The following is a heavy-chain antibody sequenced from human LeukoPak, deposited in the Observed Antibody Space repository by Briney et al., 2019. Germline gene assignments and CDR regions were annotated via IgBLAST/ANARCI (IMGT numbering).Heavy chain of an antibody. CDR2: INHSGST. CDR1: GGSFSGYY. V-gene: IGHV4-34*01. J-gene: IGHJ6*02. CDR3: ARRLQYYYYGMDV. D-gene: IGHD4-11*01. Sequence: SETLSLTCAVYGGSFSGYYWSWIRQPPGKGLEWIGEINHSGSTNYNPSLKGRVTISVDTSKNQFSLKLSSVTAADTAVYYCARRLQYYYYGMDVWGQGTTVTVSS.